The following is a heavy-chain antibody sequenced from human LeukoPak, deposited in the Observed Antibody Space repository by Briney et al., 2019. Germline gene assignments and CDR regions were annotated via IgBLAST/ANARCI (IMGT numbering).Heavy chain of an antibody. V-gene: IGHV5-51*01. CDR2: IYPGDSDT. CDR3: ARQYCGSTSCYYFDY. Sequence: GESLKISCKGSGYSFTSYWIGWVRQMPGKGLEWMGIIYPGDSDTRYSPSFQGQVTISADKSISTAYLQWSSLKASDTAMYYCARQYCGSTSCYYFDYWGQGTLVTVSS. J-gene: IGHJ4*02. CDR1: GYSFTSYW. D-gene: IGHD2-2*01.